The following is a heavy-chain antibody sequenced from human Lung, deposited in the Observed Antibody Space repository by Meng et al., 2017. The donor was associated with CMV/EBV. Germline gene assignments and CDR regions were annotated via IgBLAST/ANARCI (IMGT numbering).Heavy chain of an antibody. CDR2: IKQDGSEK. J-gene: IGHJ4*02. CDR3: ARNPVTNRRGSHFDC. V-gene: IGHV3-7*01. CDR1: GFILSSYW. Sequence: SXAASGFILSSYWMSWVRQAPGKGLEWVANIKQDGSEKYYVDSVRGRFTISRDNAKSSLYLQMNGLRAEDTAVYYCARNPVTNRRGSHFDCWGQGTXVPVSS. D-gene: IGHD4-17*01.